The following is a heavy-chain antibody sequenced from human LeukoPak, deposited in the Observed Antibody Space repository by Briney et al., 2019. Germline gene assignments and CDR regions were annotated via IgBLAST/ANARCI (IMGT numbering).Heavy chain of an antibody. Sequence: SGGSLRLYCAASGFTFNCSWMSWVRQAPGKGLEWVAHIKQDGSAKNYVDYVKGRFTISRDNAKNSLELQMNSLRAEDAAVYYCAGVRSGNWFDPWGQGTLVTVSS. D-gene: IGHD7-27*01. CDR2: IKQDGSAK. CDR3: AGVRSGNWFDP. CDR1: GFTFNCSW. J-gene: IGHJ5*02. V-gene: IGHV3-7*01.